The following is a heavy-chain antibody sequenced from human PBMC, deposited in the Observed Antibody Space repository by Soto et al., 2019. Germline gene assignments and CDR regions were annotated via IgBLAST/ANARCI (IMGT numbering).Heavy chain of an antibody. D-gene: IGHD2-2*01. V-gene: IGHV3-23*01. CDR1: GFTFSSYA. CDR2: ISGSGGST. J-gene: IGHJ5*02. Sequence: GGSLRLSCAASGFTFSSYAMSWVRQAPGKGLEWVSAISGSGGSTYYADSVKGRFTISRDNSKNTLYLQMNSLRAEDTAVYYCAKDPRSSCSASCYWFDPWGQGTLVTVSS. CDR3: AKDPRSSCSASCYWFDP.